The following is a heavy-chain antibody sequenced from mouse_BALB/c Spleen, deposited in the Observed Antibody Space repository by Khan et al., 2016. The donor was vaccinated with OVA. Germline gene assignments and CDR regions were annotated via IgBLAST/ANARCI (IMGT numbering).Heavy chain of an antibody. J-gene: IGHJ2*01. CDR1: GYSITSGYG. D-gene: IGHD1-2*01. Sequence: EVQLQESGPGLVKPSQSLSLTCTVTGYSITSGYGWNWIRQFPENKLEWMGYISYSGSTNYNPSLKSRISITRNTSKNQFFLQLNSVTTEDTATYYCARTARIKYWGQGTTLTVSS. CDR2: ISYSGST. V-gene: IGHV3-2*02. CDR3: ARTARIKY.